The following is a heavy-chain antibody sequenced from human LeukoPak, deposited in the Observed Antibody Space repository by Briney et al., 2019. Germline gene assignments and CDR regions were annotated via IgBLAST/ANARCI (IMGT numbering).Heavy chain of an antibody. Sequence: GGSLRLSCAASGFTFSSYAMNWVRQAPGKGLEWASAITGSGGTTYYADSVRGRFTISRDNSKNTLYLQMNSLRAGDTAIYYCAKSRSEVVVAAANYWGQGTLITVSS. CDR1: GFTFSSYA. J-gene: IGHJ4*02. CDR3: AKSRSEVVVAAANY. CDR2: ITGSGGTT. V-gene: IGHV3-23*01. D-gene: IGHD2-15*01.